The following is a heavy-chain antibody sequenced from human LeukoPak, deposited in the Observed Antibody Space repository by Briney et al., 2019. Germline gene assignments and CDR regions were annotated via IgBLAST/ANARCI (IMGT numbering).Heavy chain of an antibody. J-gene: IGHJ4*02. V-gene: IGHV1-3*01. Sequence: ASVKVSCKASGYTFTSYAMHWVRQAPGQRLEWMGWINAGNGNTKYSQKFQGRVTITRDTSASTAYMELSSLRSEDTAVYYCARDFRGNPYFDYWGQGTPVTVSS. D-gene: IGHD3-10*01. CDR1: GYTFTSYA. CDR3: ARDFRGNPYFDY. CDR2: INAGNGNT.